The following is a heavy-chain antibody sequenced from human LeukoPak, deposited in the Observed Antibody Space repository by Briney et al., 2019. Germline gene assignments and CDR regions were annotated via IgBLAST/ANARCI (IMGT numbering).Heavy chain of an antibody. CDR2: ISAYNGNT. Sequence: GASVKVSCKASGYTFTSYDINWVRQATGQGLEWMGWISAYNGNTNYAQKLQGRVTMTTDTSTSTAYMELRSLRSDDTAVYYCARDRASGSYYADYWGQGTLVTVSS. CDR3: ARDRASGSYYADY. V-gene: IGHV1-18*01. D-gene: IGHD1-26*01. CDR1: GYTFTSYD. J-gene: IGHJ4*02.